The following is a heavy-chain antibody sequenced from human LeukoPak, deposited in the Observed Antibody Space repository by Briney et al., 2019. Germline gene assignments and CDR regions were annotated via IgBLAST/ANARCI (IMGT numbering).Heavy chain of an antibody. J-gene: IGHJ6*02. D-gene: IGHD2-15*01. CDR3: ARDLLYCSGGSCSTYYYYYYGMDV. CDR2: INPNSGGT. V-gene: IGHV1-2*02. Sequence: GASVKVSCKASGYTFTGYYMHWVRQAPGQGLEWMGWINPNSGGTNYAQKFQGRVTMTRDTSTSTVYMELRSLRSDDTAVYYCARDLLYCSGGSCSTYYYYYYGMDVWGQGTTVTVSS. CDR1: GYTFTGYY.